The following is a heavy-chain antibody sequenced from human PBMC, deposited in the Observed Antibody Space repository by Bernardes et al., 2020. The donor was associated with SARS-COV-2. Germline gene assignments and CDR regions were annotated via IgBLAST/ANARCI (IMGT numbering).Heavy chain of an antibody. Sequence: GGSLRLSCAASGFTFSSYWMHWVRQAPGKALEWVAFILYDGTTKYYADSVRGRFTISRDNSKNTLYLQINSLRPEDTAVYYCAKVGDTAMATGYFDYWGLGTLVTVSS. V-gene: IGHV3-30*18. J-gene: IGHJ4*02. CDR3: AKVGDTAMATGYFDY. CDR1: GFTFSSYW. CDR2: ILYDGTTK. D-gene: IGHD5-18*01.